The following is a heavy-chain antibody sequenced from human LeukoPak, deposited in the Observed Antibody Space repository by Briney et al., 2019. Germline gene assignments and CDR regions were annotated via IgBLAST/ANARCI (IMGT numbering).Heavy chain of an antibody. D-gene: IGHD6-19*01. J-gene: IGHJ4*02. CDR1: GLTVSSNC. CDR3: ARDLSSSGCVDY. Sequence: GGSLRLSCAASGLTVSSNCMSWVRQAPGKGLEWVANIKQDGSEEYYVDSVKGRFTISRDNAKNSLFLQMNSLRAEDTAVYYCARDLSSSGCVDYWGQGTLVTVSS. V-gene: IGHV3-7*01. CDR2: IKQDGSEE.